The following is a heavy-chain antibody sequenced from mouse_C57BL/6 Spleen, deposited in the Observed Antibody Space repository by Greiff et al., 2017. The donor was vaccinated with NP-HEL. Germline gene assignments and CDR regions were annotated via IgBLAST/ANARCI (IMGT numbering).Heavy chain of an antibody. CDR2: IRNKANNHAT. J-gene: IGHJ2*01. Sequence: EVQLQESGGGLVQPGGSMKLSCAASGFTFSDAWMDWVRQSPEKGLEWVAEIRNKANNHATYYAESVKGRFTISRDDSKSSVYLQMNSLRAEDTGIYYCTRGLGPRFDYWGQGTTLTVSS. D-gene: IGHD4-1*01. CDR1: GFTFSDAW. V-gene: IGHV6-6*01. CDR3: TRGLGPRFDY.